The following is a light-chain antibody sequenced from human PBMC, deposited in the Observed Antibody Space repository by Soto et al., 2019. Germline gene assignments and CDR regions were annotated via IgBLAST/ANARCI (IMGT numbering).Light chain of an antibody. J-gene: IGKJ1*01. Sequence: DIQMSRSPSTLSASVGDRVTITCRSSQTISNWLAWYQQKPGKAPKLLIYDASTLESGVPSRFSGSGSGTEFTLTISTLQPDDFATYYCQHHNSYTGTFGQGTKVDI. CDR2: DAS. CDR1: QTISNW. CDR3: QHHNSYTGT. V-gene: IGKV1-5*01.